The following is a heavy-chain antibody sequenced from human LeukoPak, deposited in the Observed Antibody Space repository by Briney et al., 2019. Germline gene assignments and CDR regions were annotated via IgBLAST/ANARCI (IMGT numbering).Heavy chain of an antibody. CDR3: ARFCVTIFGVAPQAFDI. J-gene: IGHJ3*02. CDR1: GYTFTSYA. D-gene: IGHD3-3*01. V-gene: IGHV1-3*01. CDR2: INAGNGNT. Sequence: GASVKVSCKASGYTFTSYAMHWVRQAPGQRLEWMGWINAGNGNTKYSQKFQGRVTITRDTSASTAYMELSSLRSEDTAVYYCARFCVTIFGVAPQAFDIWGQGTMVTVSS.